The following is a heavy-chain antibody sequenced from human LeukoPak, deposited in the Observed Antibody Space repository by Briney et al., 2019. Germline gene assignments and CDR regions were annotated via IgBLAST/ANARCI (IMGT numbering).Heavy chain of an antibody. Sequence: PGGSLRLSCAASGFTFNSYNMNWVRQAPGKGLEWVSSIFTGSGRYYSDSVKGRFTISIDNTKNQLYLQMNSMRTEDTAVYYYSGDKPDIAAPDGWGKGTTVTVS. D-gene: IGHD6-13*01. J-gene: IGHJ6*03. CDR1: GFTFNSYN. CDR2: IFTGSGR. CDR3: SGDKPDIAAPDG. V-gene: IGHV3-21*01.